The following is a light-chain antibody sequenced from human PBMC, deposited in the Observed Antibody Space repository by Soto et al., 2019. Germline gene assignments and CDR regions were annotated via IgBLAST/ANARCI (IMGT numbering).Light chain of an antibody. J-gene: IGKJ4*01. V-gene: IGKV3-15*01. CDR2: ATS. CDR1: HRVSSY. Sequence: EIVMTQSPATLSVSPGERATLSCRASHRVSSYLAWYQQKPGQAPRLLIYATSTRATGIPARFSGSGSWTEFTLTISSLQSEDFAVYYCQQYNNWPLTFGGGTKVEIK. CDR3: QQYNNWPLT.